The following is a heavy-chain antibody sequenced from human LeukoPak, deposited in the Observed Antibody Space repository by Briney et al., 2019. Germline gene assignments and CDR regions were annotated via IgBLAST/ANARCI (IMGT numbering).Heavy chain of an antibody. V-gene: IGHV4-31*03. CDR1: GGSISSVGYY. D-gene: IGHD2-2*01. Sequence: TLSLTCTVSGGSISSVGYYWSWIRQHPGKGLEWFGYIYYRRSTHYNPSHKSRVTISVDTSKTQFSLKLSSVTAADTAVYYCARDIAGSYCSSTSCYAVGWFDPWGQGTLVTVSS. J-gene: IGHJ5*02. CDR2: IYYRRST. CDR3: ARDIAGSYCSSTSCYAVGWFDP.